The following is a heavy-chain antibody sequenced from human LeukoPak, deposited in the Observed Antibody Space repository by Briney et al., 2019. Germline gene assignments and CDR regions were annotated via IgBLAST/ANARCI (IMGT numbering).Heavy chain of an antibody. Sequence: PSETLSLTCAVYGGSFSGYYWSWIRQPPGKGLEWIGEINHSGSTNYNPSLKSRVTISVDTSKNRFSLKLSSVTAADTAVYYCARAAPLMDVWGKGTTVTVSS. J-gene: IGHJ6*03. CDR1: GGSFSGYY. CDR3: ARAAPLMDV. V-gene: IGHV4-34*01. CDR2: INHSGST.